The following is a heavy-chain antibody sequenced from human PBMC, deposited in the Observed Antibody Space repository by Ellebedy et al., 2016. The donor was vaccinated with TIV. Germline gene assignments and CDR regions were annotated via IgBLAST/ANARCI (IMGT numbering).Heavy chain of an antibody. Sequence: GESLKISCAASGFTFSSYAMTWVRQAPGKGLEWVSAIGGSGGSTYYADSVKGRFTISRDNSKNTLYLQMNSLRAEDTAVYYCAKCLLTPYYMDVWGKGTTVTVSS. J-gene: IGHJ6*03. CDR3: AKCLLTPYYMDV. CDR1: GFTFSSYA. D-gene: IGHD4-23*01. V-gene: IGHV3-23*01. CDR2: IGGSGGST.